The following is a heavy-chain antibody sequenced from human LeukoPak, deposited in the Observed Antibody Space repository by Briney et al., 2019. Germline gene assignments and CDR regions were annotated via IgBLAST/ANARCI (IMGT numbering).Heavy chain of an antibody. V-gene: IGHV3-11*05. CDR2: ISGGSSYT. CDR3: ARVIGYDQLDY. CDR1: GFTSSDYY. D-gene: IGHD5-12*01. J-gene: IGHJ4*02. Sequence: GGSLRLSCAASGFTSSDYYMSWVRQAPGKGLEWISYISGGSSYTNYADSVKGRFTISRDNAKNSLYLQMNSLRAEDTAVYYCARVIGYDQLDYWGQGTLVTVSS.